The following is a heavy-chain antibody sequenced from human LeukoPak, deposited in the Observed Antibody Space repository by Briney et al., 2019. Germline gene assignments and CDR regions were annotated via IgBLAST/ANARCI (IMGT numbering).Heavy chain of an antibody. Sequence: SSSSYYWGWIRQPPGKGLEWVSSISSRGDDTSYADSVKGRFTISRDNSKNTLYLQLNSLRVDDAAIYYCAKHRRSSLVTAYFDSWGQGTLVTVSS. CDR3: AKHRRSSLVTAYFDS. D-gene: IGHD2-21*02. CDR2: ISSRGDDT. V-gene: IGHV3-23*01. CDR1: SSSSYY. J-gene: IGHJ4*02.